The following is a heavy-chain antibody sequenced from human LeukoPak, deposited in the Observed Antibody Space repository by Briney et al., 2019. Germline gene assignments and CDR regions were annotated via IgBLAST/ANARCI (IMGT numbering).Heavy chain of an antibody. Sequence: GGSLRLSCAASGFAFSSYSMNWVRQAPGKGLDWVSSISSSSSYIYYADSVKGRFTISRDNAKNSLYLQMNSLRAEDTAVYYCAREGNWAPSDYWGQGTLVTVSS. J-gene: IGHJ4*02. CDR2: ISSSSSYI. D-gene: IGHD7-27*01. CDR3: AREGNWAPSDY. V-gene: IGHV3-21*01. CDR1: GFAFSSYS.